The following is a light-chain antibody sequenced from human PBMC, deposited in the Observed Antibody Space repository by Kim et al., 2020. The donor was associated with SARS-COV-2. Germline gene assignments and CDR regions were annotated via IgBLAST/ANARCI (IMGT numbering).Light chain of an antibody. V-gene: IGLV1-47*01. CDR1: SSNIGRNL. CDR3: AAWDDSLSGWV. CDR2: RFD. J-gene: IGLJ3*02. Sequence: GQRVTISWSGGSSNIGRNLEYLYQQLPGAAPKHLIHRFDQRPSGVRGRFSGSRSGAGASLAISGLRSEDEADYYCAAWDDSLSGWVLGGGTKLTVL.